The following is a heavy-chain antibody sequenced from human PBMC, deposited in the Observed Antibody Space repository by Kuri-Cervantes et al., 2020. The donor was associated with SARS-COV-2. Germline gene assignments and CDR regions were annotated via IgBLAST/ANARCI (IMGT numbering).Heavy chain of an antibody. J-gene: IGHJ4*02. CDR1: GFLFSACA. CDR2: VRGKANNYAT. V-gene: IGHV3-73*01. CDR3: TTLIDY. Sequence: GGSLRLSCEVSGFLFSACAIHWVRQASGKGLEWVGRVRGKANNYATAYAASVKGRFTISRDDLKNMAYLQMNSLKTEDTAVYYCTTLIDYWGQGALVTVSS.